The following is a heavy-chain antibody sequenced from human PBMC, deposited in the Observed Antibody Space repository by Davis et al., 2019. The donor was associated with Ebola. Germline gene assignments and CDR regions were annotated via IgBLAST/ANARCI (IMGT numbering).Heavy chain of an antibody. Sequence: GESLKISCAASGFTFSSYAMSWVRQAPGKGLEWVSAISGSGGSTYYADSVKGRFTISRDNSKNTLYLQVNSLRAEDTAVYYCASTGFDYWGQGTLVTVSS. V-gene: IGHV3-23*01. CDR3: ASTGFDY. CDR1: GFTFSSYA. J-gene: IGHJ4*02. CDR2: ISGSGGST.